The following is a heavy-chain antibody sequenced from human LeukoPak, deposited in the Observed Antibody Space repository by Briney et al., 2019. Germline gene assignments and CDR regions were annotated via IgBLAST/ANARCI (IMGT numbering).Heavy chain of an antibody. CDR2: INPNSGGT. CDR3: AREGIAVAGSRWFDP. J-gene: IGHJ5*02. D-gene: IGHD6-19*01. CDR1: GYTFTGYY. V-gene: IGHV1-2*02. Sequence: ASVKVSCMASGYTFTGYYMHWVRQAPGQGIEWMGWINPNSGGTNYAQKFRGRVTMTRDTSISTAYMELSRLRSDDTAVYYCAREGIAVAGSRWFDPWGQGTLVTVSS.